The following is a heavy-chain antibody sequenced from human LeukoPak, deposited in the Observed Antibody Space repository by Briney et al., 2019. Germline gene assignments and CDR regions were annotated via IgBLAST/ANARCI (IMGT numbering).Heavy chain of an antibody. J-gene: IGHJ4*02. V-gene: IGHV3-48*02. CDR3: ARVHRGYSYGRLDY. CDR1: GFAFSDYS. D-gene: IGHD5-18*01. Sequence: GGSLRLSCAASGFAFSDYSMNWVRQAPGKGLEWVSYISSSDNTIHYADSVKGRFTISRDNAKNSLYLEMNSLRDEDTAGYYCARVHRGYSYGRLDYWGQGTLVTVSS. CDR2: ISSSDNTI.